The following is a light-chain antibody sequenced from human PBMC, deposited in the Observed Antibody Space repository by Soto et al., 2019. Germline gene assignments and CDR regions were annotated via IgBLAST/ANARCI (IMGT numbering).Light chain of an antibody. Sequence: DIQMTQSPSTLSASVGDRVTITCRASQGISSWLAWYQQKSGTAPKLLIYDASSLQSGVPSRFSGSGSGTEFTLTISSLQPDDFATYYCQQYNSYSWTFGQGTKVEIK. J-gene: IGKJ1*01. V-gene: IGKV1-5*01. CDR1: QGISSW. CDR3: QQYNSYSWT. CDR2: DAS.